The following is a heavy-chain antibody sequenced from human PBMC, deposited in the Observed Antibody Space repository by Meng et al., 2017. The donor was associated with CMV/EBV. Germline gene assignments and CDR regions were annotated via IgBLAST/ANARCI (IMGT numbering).Heavy chain of an antibody. CDR3: ARGGDSWYSDY. V-gene: IGHV1-69*12. CDR2: IIPVFETA. D-gene: IGHD1-26*01. J-gene: IGHJ4*02. CDR1: GGTFSTFA. Sequence: QVQLVQSAAEVKKPGSSVKVSCKTSGGTFSTFAISWVRQAPGEGLEWMGGIIPVFETANSAERFQDRVTITADDSTTTAYMELSSLRADDTALYFCARGGDSWYSDYWGQGTLVTVSS.